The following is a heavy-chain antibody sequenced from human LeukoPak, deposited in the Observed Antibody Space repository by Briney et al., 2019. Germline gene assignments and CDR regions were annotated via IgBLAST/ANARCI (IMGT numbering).Heavy chain of an antibody. J-gene: IGHJ4*02. V-gene: IGHV3-43*01. CDR1: GFTFDDYT. D-gene: IGHD6-6*01. CDR3: AKDIYSSSSGPFYFDY. CDR2: ISWDGGRT. Sequence: GGSLRLSCAASGFTFDDYTMHWVRQAPGKGLEWVSLISWDGGRTYYADSVKGRFTISRDNSKNSLYLQMNSLRTEDTALYYCAKDIYSSSSGPFYFDYWGQGTLVTVSS.